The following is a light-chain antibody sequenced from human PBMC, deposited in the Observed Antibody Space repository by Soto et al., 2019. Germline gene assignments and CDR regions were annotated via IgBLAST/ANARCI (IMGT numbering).Light chain of an antibody. CDR3: QHRSNWPLT. Sequence: TVLTQSPDTLSLSPGERATLSCRASQSVENRYLAWYQHKPGRAPRLLIYGASTRAVGIPDNFSGSGSGTHFTLTITSLEPEDFAVYYCQHRSNWPLTFGGGTKVEIK. J-gene: IGKJ4*01. V-gene: IGKV3D-20*02. CDR2: GAS. CDR1: QSVENRY.